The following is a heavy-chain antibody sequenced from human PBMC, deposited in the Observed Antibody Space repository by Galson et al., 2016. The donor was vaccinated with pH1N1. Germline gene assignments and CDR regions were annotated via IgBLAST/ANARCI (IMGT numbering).Heavy chain of an antibody. D-gene: IGHD5-18*01. Sequence: SETLSLTCSVSGVSISGYYWGWIRQSPGKGLDYVGYIYYNGHTNYSPSLKSRVTMSLDMSKNQFSLKLTYVTAADTVVYFCARSGSRYGSDAFDMWGQGTTVTVSS. CDR1: GVSISGYY. J-gene: IGHJ3*02. CDR3: ARSGSRYGSDAFDM. V-gene: IGHV4-59*01. CDR2: IYYNGHT.